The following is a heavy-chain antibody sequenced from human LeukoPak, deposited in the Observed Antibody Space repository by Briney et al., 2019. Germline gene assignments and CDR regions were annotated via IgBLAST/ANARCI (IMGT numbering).Heavy chain of an antibody. J-gene: IGHJ6*04. CDR1: GFTFSSYE. V-gene: IGHV3-48*03. D-gene: IGHD3-10*02. CDR2: ISSSGSTV. CDR3: AELGITMIGGV. Sequence: GGSLRLSCAASGFTFSSYEMNWVRQAPGKGLEWVSYISSSGSTVYYADSVKGRFTISRDDSKNTTYLQMNSLKTEDTAVYYCAELGITMIGGVWGKGTTVTISS.